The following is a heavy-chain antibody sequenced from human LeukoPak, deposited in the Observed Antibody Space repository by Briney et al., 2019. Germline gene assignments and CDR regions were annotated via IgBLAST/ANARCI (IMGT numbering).Heavy chain of an antibody. CDR2: INQDGSEK. CDR1: GLSFSNNW. CDR3: ARGRSVDI. J-gene: IGHJ3*02. Sequence: GGSLRLSCTASGLSFSNNWMTWVRQPPGQGLEWVANINQDGSEKHYVNSVKGRFTISRDNAENSLYLQMNNLRVEDTAVYYCARGRSVDIWGQGTMVAVSS. V-gene: IGHV3-7*04.